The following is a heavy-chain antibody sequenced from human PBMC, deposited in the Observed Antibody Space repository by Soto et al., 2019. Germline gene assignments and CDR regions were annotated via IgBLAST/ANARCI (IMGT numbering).Heavy chain of an antibody. CDR3: ASRVAGGSDC. V-gene: IGHV5-51*01. CDR2: IYPGDSDT. CDR1: GYSFASYW. D-gene: IGHD2-15*01. Sequence: GESLKISCKASGYSFASYWIGWARQMPGKGLEWMGIIYPGDSDTRYTPSFQGQVTISADKSITTAYLQWRSLKASDTAMYYCASRVAGGSDCWGQGTLVTVSS. J-gene: IGHJ4*02.